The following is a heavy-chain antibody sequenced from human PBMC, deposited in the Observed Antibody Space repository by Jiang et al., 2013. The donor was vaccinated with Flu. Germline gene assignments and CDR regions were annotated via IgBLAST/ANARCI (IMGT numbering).Heavy chain of an antibody. CDR2: ISAYNGNT. V-gene: IGHV1-18*01. D-gene: IGHD3-10*01. CDR3: ARDSESKYYYYGMDV. Sequence: GQGLEWMGWISAYNGNTNYAQKLQGRVTMTTDTSTSTAYMELRSLRSDDTAVYYCARDSESKYYYYGMDVWGQGTTVTVSS. J-gene: IGHJ6*02.